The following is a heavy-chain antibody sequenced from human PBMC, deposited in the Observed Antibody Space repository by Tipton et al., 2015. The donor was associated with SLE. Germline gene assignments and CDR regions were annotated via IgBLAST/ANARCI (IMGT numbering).Heavy chain of an antibody. D-gene: IGHD3-10*01. Sequence: TLSLTCAVYGGSFSGYYWSWIRQPPGKGLEWIGEINHSGSTNYNPSLKSRVTISVDTSKNQFSLKLSSVTAADTAVYYCAGAGGNYGSSWGQGTLVTVAS. CDR2: INHSGST. CDR3: AGAGGNYGSS. V-gene: IGHV4-34*01. CDR1: GGSFSGYY. J-gene: IGHJ4*02.